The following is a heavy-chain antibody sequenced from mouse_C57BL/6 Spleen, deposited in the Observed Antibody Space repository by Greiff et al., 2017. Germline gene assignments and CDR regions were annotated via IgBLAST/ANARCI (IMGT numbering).Heavy chain of an antibody. CDR2: IDPETGGT. Sequence: VQLQQSGAELVRPGASVTLSCKASGYTFTDYEMHWVKQTPVHGLEWIGAIDPETGGTAYNQKFKGKAILTADKSSSTAYMELRSLTSEDSAVYYCTRYYDHDGGYAMDYWGQGTSVTVSS. V-gene: IGHV1-15*01. D-gene: IGHD2-4*01. J-gene: IGHJ4*01. CDR3: TRYYDHDGGYAMDY. CDR1: GYTFTDYE.